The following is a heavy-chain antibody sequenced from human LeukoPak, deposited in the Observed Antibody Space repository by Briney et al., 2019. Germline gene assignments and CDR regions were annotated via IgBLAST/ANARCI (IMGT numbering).Heavy chain of an antibody. J-gene: IGHJ5*02. Sequence: GGSLRLSCAASGLTFSSYSMNWVRQAPGKGLEWVSSISSSSSYIYYADSVKGRFTISRDNAKNSLYLQMNSLRAEDTAVYYCARDDRYCSGGGCYSNWIDPWGQGTLVTVSS. V-gene: IGHV3-21*01. CDR3: ARDDRYCSGGGCYSNWIDP. CDR2: ISSSSSYI. D-gene: IGHD2-15*01. CDR1: GLTFSSYS.